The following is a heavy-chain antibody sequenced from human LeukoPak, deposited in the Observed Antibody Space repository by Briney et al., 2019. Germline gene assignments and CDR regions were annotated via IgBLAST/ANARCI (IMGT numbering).Heavy chain of an antibody. V-gene: IGHV4-4*07. CDR3: AREKLVVPAANGPYYYYYMDV. D-gene: IGHD2-2*01. Sequence: SETLSLTCTVSGVSISSYYWSWIRQPAGKGLEWIGRIYTSGSTNYNPSLKSRVTMSVDTSKNQFSLKLSSVTAADTAVYYCAREKLVVPAANGPYYYYYMDVWGKGTTVTVSS. J-gene: IGHJ6*03. CDR2: IYTSGST. CDR1: GVSISSYY.